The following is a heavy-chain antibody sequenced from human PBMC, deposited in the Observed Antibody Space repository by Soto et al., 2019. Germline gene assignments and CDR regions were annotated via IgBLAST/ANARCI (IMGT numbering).Heavy chain of an antibody. D-gene: IGHD6-13*01. CDR1: GGSISSDNW. V-gene: IGHV4-4*02. J-gene: IGHJ4*02. CDR2: IHHSRSP. CDR3: ARDQGSHPGD. Sequence: QVQLQESGPGLVRPSGTVSLTCAVSGGSISSDNWWSWVRQPPGKGLEWIGEIHHSRSPNYNPSLKSRVTMSVVPSKNLFSLTLNSVTAADTAFYYCARDQGSHPGDWGQGTLVSVSS.